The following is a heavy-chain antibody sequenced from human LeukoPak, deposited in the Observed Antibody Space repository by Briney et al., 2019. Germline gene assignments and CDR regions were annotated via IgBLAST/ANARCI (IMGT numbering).Heavy chain of an antibody. Sequence: PGGSLRLSCAASGFTFSSYAMSWVRQAPGKGLEWVSGISGSGGNTYYADSVRGRFTISRDQANNTLYLQMNTLRDEDTAVYYCARGPRYSFYWGQGTLVSVSS. CDR2: ISGSGGNT. CDR1: GFTFSSYA. J-gene: IGHJ4*02. V-gene: IGHV3-23*01. CDR3: ARGPRYSFY. D-gene: IGHD6-13*01.